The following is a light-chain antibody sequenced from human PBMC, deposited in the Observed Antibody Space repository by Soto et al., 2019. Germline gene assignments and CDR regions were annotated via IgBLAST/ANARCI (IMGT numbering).Light chain of an antibody. J-gene: IGKJ1*01. V-gene: IGKV4-1*01. CDR1: QSVLYSSNNKNY. Sequence: DIVMTQSPDSLAVSLGERATINCKSSQSVLYSSNNKNYLAWYQQKPGQPPKLLIYWASTRESGVPDRFSGSGSGTDFTLTISCLQAEDVAVYSCQQYYSTPWTFDQGTKVEIK. CDR3: QQYYSTPWT. CDR2: WAS.